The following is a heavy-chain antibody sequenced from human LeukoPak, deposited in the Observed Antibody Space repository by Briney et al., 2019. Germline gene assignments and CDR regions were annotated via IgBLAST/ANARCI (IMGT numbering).Heavy chain of an antibody. J-gene: IGHJ4*02. Sequence: PSETLSLTCTVSGGSISSSSYYWGWIRQPPGKGLEWIGSIYYSGSTYYNPSLKSRVTISVDTSKNQFSLKLSSVTAADTAVYYCARLFLYCSSTSCYASPFDYWGQGTLVTVSS. V-gene: IGHV4-39*07. CDR1: GGSISSSSYY. CDR2: IYYSGST. CDR3: ARLFLYCSSTSCYASPFDY. D-gene: IGHD2-2*01.